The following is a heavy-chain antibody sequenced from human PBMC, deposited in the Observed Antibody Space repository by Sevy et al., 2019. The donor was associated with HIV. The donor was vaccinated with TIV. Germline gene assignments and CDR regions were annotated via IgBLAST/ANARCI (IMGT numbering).Heavy chain of an antibody. Sequence: GGSLRLSCVASGFTFRDYSMSWVRQAPGKGLEWVSTFSFGCGQINYADSVKGRFTISRDNSKNSFYLQMNNLRAEDTAIYFCAREGCTKPHDYWGQGTVVTVSS. CDR3: AREGCTKPHDY. D-gene: IGHD2-8*01. J-gene: IGHJ4*02. CDR2: FSFGCGQI. CDR1: GFTFRDYS. V-gene: IGHV3-23*01.